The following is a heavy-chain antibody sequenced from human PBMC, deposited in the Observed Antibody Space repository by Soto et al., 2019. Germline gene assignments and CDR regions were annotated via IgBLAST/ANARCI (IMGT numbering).Heavy chain of an antibody. Sequence: QVQLVGSGGGVVQPGRSLRLSCAASGFTFDRYGMHWVRQDPGKGLEWVAVVWSDGSTEYYADSVKGRFTISRDNSKNTMYLQMNSLRGEDTGVYYCARGRIPSAIFDWFDPWGQGTLVTVSS. CDR3: ARGRIPSAIFDWFDP. V-gene: IGHV3-33*01. D-gene: IGHD2-2*01. J-gene: IGHJ5*02. CDR1: GFTFDRYG. CDR2: VWSDGSTE.